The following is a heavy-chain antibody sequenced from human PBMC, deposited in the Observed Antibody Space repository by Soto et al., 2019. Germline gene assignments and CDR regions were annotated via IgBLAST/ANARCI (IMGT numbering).Heavy chain of an antibody. CDR1: GYTFTSYF. D-gene: IGHD3-10*01. V-gene: IGHV1-46*01. CDR3: ARDLSGDTEFDF. Sequence: QVQLVQSGAEMRKPGASVKVSCKTSGYTFTSYFVHWVRQAPGQGLEWMGIIKIAAGTTTYAQRFQGRVTLTRDTSTTTVYMDLNSLRSEDTAIYYCARDLSGDTEFDFWGQGTLVIVSS. CDR2: IKIAAGTT. J-gene: IGHJ4*02.